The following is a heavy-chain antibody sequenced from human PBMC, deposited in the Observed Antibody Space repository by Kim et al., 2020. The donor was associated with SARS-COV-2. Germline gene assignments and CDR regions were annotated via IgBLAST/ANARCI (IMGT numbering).Heavy chain of an antibody. CDR1: GGSISNYY. V-gene: IGHV4-59*08. J-gene: IGHJ4*01. Sequence: SETLSLTCTVSGGSISNYYWSWIRQSPGKGLEWIAYISYSGSPNYKPSLQSRVTISIDTSKNQFSLKLSSVTAADTAVYYCARHRVGRGYDRRDYFDYWG. D-gene: IGHD5-12*01. CDR2: ISYSGSP. CDR3: ARHRVGRGYDRRDYFDY.